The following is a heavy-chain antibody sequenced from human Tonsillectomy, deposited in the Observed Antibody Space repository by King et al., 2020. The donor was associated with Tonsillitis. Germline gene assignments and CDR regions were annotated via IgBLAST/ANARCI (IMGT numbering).Heavy chain of an antibody. V-gene: IGHV3-30-3*01. CDR1: GFTFTNYA. CDR2: ISFDGSNK. Sequence: VQLVESGGGVVQPGRSLRLSCVVSGFTFTNYAMNWVRQAPGKGLEWVAVISFDGSNKYYADSVKGRFTISSDNSKNTLYLQMSSLRTEDTAVYYCVRGVVHSSNWSTWPFDYWGQGTLVTVSS. J-gene: IGHJ4*02. D-gene: IGHD4-11*01. CDR3: VRGVVHSSNWSTWPFDY.